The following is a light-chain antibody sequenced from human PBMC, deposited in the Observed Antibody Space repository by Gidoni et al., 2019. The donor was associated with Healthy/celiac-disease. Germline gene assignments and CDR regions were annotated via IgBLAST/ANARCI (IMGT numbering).Light chain of an antibody. J-gene: IGKJ4*01. CDR3: QQYDNLPLF. CDR1: QDISNY. Sequence: DIQMTQSPSSLSASVGDRVTITCQASQDISNYLNWYQQKPGKAPKLLIYDASNLATGVPSRFSESGSETDFTFTISILQPEDVATYYWQQYDNLPLFFGGGTRVEIK. CDR2: DAS. V-gene: IGKV1-33*01.